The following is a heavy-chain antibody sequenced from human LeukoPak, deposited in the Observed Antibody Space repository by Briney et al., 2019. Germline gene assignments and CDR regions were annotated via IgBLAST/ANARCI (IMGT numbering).Heavy chain of an antibody. CDR3: ARIMGDSSGYYYYDY. D-gene: IGHD3-22*01. Sequence: SETLSLTCTVSGGSISSYYWSWIRQPPGKGLEWIGYIYYSGSTNYNPSLKSRATISVDTSKNQFSLKLSSVTAADTAVYYCARIMGDSSGYYYYDYWGQGTLVTVSS. CDR1: GGSISSYY. V-gene: IGHV4-59*01. J-gene: IGHJ4*02. CDR2: IYYSGST.